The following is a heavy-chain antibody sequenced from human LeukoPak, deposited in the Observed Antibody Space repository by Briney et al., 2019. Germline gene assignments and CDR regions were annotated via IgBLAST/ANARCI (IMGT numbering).Heavy chain of an antibody. J-gene: IGHJ4*02. V-gene: IGHV4-59*01. CDR2: NYYSGST. Sequence: PSETLSLTCTVSGGSISSYYWSWIRQPPGKGLEWIGYNYYSGSTNYNPSLKSRVTISVDTSKNQFSLKLSSVTAADTAVYYCARVRGFGELLPDYWGQGTLVTVSS. CDR1: GGSISSYY. D-gene: IGHD3-10*01. CDR3: ARVRGFGELLPDY.